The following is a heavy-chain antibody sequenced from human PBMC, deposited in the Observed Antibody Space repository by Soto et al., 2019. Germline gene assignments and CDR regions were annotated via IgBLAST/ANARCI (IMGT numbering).Heavy chain of an antibody. CDR1: GYTFIRYG. CDR2: ISPYNDQT. V-gene: IGHV1-18*01. Sequence: QVQLVQSASEVMKPGASVKVSCKASGYTFIRYGITWVRQAPGQRLEWMGWISPYNDQTIYAQKLPGRVPMPPDTSPRTVYMQLRSLKSDDTAVYYCARGGYYDNVWGKLSHYGLDVWGQGTSVTVSS. J-gene: IGHJ6*02. D-gene: IGHD3-16*01. CDR3: ARGGYYDNVWGKLSHYGLDV.